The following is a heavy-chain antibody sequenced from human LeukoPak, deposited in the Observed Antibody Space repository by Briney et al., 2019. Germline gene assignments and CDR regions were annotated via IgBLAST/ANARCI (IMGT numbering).Heavy chain of an antibody. D-gene: IGHD2-2*02. J-gene: IGHJ6*02. CDR3: ARDLGQPGCSSASCYIQTETIDHGMNV. CDR2: MYYSGST. V-gene: IGHV4-61*01. CDR1: GGSISSSSYY. Sequence: PSETLSLTCTVSGGSISSSSYYWDWIRQPPGKGLEWIGNMYYSGSTNYNPSLKSRIIISIDTSKNQVSLNLKSVIAADTAVYYCARDLGQPGCSSASCYIQTETIDHGMNVWGQGTTVTVSS.